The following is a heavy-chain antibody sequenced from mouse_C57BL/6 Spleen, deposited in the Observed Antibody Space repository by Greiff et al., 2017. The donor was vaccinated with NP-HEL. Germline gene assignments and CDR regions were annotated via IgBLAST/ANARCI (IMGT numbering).Heavy chain of an antibody. D-gene: IGHD2-4*01. CDR2: IHPNSGST. CDR3: ARSGYDYDFAY. V-gene: IGHV1-64*01. J-gene: IGHJ3*01. Sequence: QVQLQQSGAELVKPGASVKLSCKASGYTFTSSWMHWVKQRPGQGLEWIGMIHPNSGSTNYNETFKSKAPLTVDKSSSTAYMQLSSLTSEDSAVYYCARSGYDYDFAYWGQGTLVTVSA. CDR1: GYTFTSSW.